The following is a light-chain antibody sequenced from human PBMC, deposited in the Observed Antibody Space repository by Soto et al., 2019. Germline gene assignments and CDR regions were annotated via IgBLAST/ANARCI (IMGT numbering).Light chain of an antibody. V-gene: IGKV1-39*01. J-gene: IGKJ1*01. CDR2: SAS. CDR1: QSISSY. CDR3: QQNYNFPRT. Sequence: DIQMTQSPSSLSAFVGDRVTITCRASQSISSYVNWYQQKPGKAPKNLIYSASTLQSGVPSRFSGTGSGTDFTLTISSLQPEDFATYYCQQNYNFPRTFGRGTKVEIK.